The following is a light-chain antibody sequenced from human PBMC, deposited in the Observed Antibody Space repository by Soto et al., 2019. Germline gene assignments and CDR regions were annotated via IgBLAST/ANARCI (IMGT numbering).Light chain of an antibody. Sequence: DIKMNQSPSSLSASVGDRVTITCQARQDIKHYLNWYQQKPGKAPNLLIYDTSVLETGVPSRFSGSKSGTDFTFTISSLQPEDVATYYCQQYDNLPITFGQGRRLEIK. CDR3: QQYDNLPIT. V-gene: IGKV1-33*01. CDR2: DTS. CDR1: QDIKHY. J-gene: IGKJ5*01.